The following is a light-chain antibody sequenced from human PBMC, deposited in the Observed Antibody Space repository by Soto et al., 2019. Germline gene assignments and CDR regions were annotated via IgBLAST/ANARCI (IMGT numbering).Light chain of an antibody. J-gene: IGKJ4*01. V-gene: IGKV1-33*01. CDR1: QDISNY. Sequence: DLQMTQSPSSLSASVGDRVTITCQASQDISNYLNWYQQKPGKAPKLLIYDATNLETGVPSRFSGSGSGTDFTFTISSLQPEDIETYYCQQYDNLLTFGGGTKVDIK. CDR2: DAT. CDR3: QQYDNLLT.